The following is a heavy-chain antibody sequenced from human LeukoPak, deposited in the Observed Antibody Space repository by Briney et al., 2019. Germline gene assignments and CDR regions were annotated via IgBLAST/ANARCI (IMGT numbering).Heavy chain of an antibody. CDR2: NPSGGST. CDR3: ARDVTSGYYYYYGMDV. Sequence: NPSGGSTSYAQKFQGRVTMTRDTSTSTVYMELSSLRSEDTAVYYCARDVTSGYYYYYGMDVWGQGTTVTVSS. V-gene: IGHV1-46*01. D-gene: IGHD2-21*02. J-gene: IGHJ6*02.